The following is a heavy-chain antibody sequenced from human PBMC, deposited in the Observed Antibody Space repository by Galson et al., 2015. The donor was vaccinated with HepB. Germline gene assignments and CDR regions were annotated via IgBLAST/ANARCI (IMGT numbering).Heavy chain of an antibody. CDR3: ARETVSGTIFGVVIGPEYYFDY. D-gene: IGHD3-3*01. CDR1: GYTFTSYY. CDR2: INPSGGST. J-gene: IGHJ4*02. V-gene: IGHV1-46*01. Sequence: SVKVSCKASGYTFTSYYMHWVRQAPGQGLEWMGIINPSGGSTSYAQKFQGKVTMTRDTSTSTVYMELSSLRSEDTAVYYCARETVSGTIFGVVIGPEYYFDYWGQGTLVTVSS.